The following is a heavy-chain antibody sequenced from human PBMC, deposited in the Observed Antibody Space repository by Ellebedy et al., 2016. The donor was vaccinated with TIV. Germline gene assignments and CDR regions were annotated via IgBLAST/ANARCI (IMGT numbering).Heavy chain of an antibody. CDR1: GGTFSSYA. CDR2: IIPIFGTA. J-gene: IGHJ5*02. Sequence: ASVKVSCKASGGTFSSYAISWVRQAPGQGLEWMGGIIPIFGTANYAQKFQGRVTITADESTSTAYMELSSLRSEDTAVYYCATTTMVRGVKLNWFDPWGQGTLVTVSS. D-gene: IGHD3-10*01. V-gene: IGHV1-69*13. CDR3: ATTTMVRGVKLNWFDP.